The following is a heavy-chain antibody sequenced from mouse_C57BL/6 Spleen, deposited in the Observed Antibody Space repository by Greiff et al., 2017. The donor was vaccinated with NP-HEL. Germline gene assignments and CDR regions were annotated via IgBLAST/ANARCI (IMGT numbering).Heavy chain of an antibody. D-gene: IGHD2-2*01. J-gene: IGHJ4*01. CDR3: ARGKGYGDAMDY. Sequence: QVQLQQSGAELARPGASVKLSCKASGYTFTSYGISWVKQRTGQGLEWIGEIYPRSGNTYYNEKFKGKATLTADKSSSTAYMELRSLTSEDSAVYFCARGKGYGDAMDYWGQGTSVTVSS. CDR2: IYPRSGNT. V-gene: IGHV1-81*01. CDR1: GYTFTSYG.